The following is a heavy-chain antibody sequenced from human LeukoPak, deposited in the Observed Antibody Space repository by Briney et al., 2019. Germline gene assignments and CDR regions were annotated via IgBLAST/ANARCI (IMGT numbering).Heavy chain of an antibody. V-gene: IGHV3-74*03. CDR3: AREELEPSTHPFDP. CDR1: ALTFSGHW. CDR2: INADGSST. D-gene: IGHD1-7*01. Sequence: PGGSLRLSCAPSALTFSGHWIHWVRQTPGKGLVWDSRINADGSSTEYADSVKGRVTISRDNAKNTVYLQMSSLRVDDTAVYYCAREELEPSTHPFDPWGQGTLVTVSS. J-gene: IGHJ5*02.